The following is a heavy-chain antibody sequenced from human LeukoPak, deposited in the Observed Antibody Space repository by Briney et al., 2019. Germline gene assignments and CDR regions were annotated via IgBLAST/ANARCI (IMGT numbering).Heavy chain of an antibody. D-gene: IGHD2-2*01. V-gene: IGHV1-18*04. CDR3: GRGGGGLGYCSSTSCYEFYYGMDV. Sequence: ASVKVSCRASGYTFIGYFMHWVRQAPGQGLEWMGWISAYNGNTNYAQKLQGRVTMTTDTSTSTAYMELRSLRSDATAVYYWGRGGGGLGYCSSTSCYEFYYGMDVWGQGTTVTVSS. J-gene: IGHJ6*02. CDR1: GYTFIGYF. CDR2: ISAYNGNT.